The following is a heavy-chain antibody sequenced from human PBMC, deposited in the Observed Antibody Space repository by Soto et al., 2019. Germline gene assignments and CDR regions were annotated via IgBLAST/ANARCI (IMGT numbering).Heavy chain of an antibody. Sequence: PSETLSLTCAVSGGSIRSSNCWSCVRQPPGKGLEWIGEIYHSGSTNYNPSLKSRVTISVDKSKNQFSLKLSSVTAADTAVYYCARDQAGHCSGGSCYDGGFDYWGQGTLVTVSS. CDR2: IYHSGST. CDR3: ARDQAGHCSGGSCYDGGFDY. CDR1: GGSIRSSNC. V-gene: IGHV4-4*02. D-gene: IGHD2-15*01. J-gene: IGHJ4*02.